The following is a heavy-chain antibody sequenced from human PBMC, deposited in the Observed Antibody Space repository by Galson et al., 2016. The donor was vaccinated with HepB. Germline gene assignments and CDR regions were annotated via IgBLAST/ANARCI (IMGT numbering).Heavy chain of an antibody. V-gene: IGHV3-23*01. CDR1: GFTFSSYA. CDR2: ISATGGTT. D-gene: IGHD3-16*01. Sequence: SLRLSCAASGFTFSSYAMTWVRQAPGKGRQWVSVISATGGTTYYGESVKGRFTISRDNSKNTLYLQMNSLRAEDTAVYYCVKESPVRGNHFEYWGQGTLVTVSS. J-gene: IGHJ4*02. CDR3: VKESPVRGNHFEY.